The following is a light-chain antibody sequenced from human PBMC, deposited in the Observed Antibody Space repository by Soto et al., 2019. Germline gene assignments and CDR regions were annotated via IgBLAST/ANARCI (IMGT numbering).Light chain of an antibody. Sequence: QSALTQPPSASGSPGQSVTISCTGTSSDIGAYFYVSWYQQHPGKAPKLMISEVSRRPSGVPERFSGSKSGNTASLTVSGLQADDEADYYCSSYAGSNTFVFGTGTKLTVL. CDR1: SSDIGAYFY. CDR3: SSYAGSNTFV. V-gene: IGLV2-8*01. J-gene: IGLJ1*01. CDR2: EVS.